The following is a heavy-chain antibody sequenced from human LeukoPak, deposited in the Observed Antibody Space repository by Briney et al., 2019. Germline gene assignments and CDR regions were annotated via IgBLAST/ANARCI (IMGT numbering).Heavy chain of an antibody. V-gene: IGHV3-74*01. Sequence: GGTLRLSCAASGFTFSSYGMSWVRQAPGKGLEWVSRIKSDGSSTTYADSVKGRFTISRDNSKNTLYLQMNSLRAEDTAVYYCARRAGAYSHPYDYWGQGTLVTVSS. CDR1: GFTFSSYG. CDR3: ARRAGAYSHPYDY. D-gene: IGHD4/OR15-4a*01. J-gene: IGHJ4*02. CDR2: IKSDGSST.